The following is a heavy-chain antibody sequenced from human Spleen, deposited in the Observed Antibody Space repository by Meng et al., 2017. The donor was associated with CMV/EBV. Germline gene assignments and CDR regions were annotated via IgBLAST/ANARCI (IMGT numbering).Heavy chain of an antibody. Sequence: CAATGFTFSDHYMSWIRQPPGKGLEWISYISNGGNTIYYEDSVKGRFTISRDNAKNSLYLQMNSLRAEDMAVYYCARHIVGARAFDIWGQGTMVTVSS. CDR1: GFTFSDHY. J-gene: IGHJ3*02. D-gene: IGHD1-26*01. CDR3: ARHIVGARAFDI. V-gene: IGHV3-11*01. CDR2: ISNGGNTI.